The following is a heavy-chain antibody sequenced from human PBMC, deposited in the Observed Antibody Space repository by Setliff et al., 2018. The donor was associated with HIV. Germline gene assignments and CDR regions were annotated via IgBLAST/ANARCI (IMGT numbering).Heavy chain of an antibody. V-gene: IGHV3-23*01. J-gene: IGHJ6*03. CDR3: VKRDRGYNYYYYYYMDV. D-gene: IGHD6-25*01. Sequence: PGGSLRLSCAASGFTFSSYAMSWVRQAPGKGLEWVSAISGSGGSTYYADSVKGRFTISRDNSKNTLYLQMSSLRAEDTAVYYCVKRDRGYNYYYYYYMDVWGKGTTVTVSS. CDR2: ISGSGGST. CDR1: GFTFSSYA.